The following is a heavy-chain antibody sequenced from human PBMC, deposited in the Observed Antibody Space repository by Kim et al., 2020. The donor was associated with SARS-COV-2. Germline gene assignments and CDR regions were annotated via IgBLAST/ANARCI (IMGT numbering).Heavy chain of an antibody. J-gene: IGHJ4*02. CDR2: IYPGDSDT. D-gene: IGHD3-22*01. CDR3: ARHLGYYYDSSALYY. CDR1: GYSFTSYW. Sequence: GESLKISCKGSGYSFTSYWIGWVRQMPGKGLEWMGIIYPGDSDTRYSPSFQGQVTISADKSISTAYLQWSSLKASDTAMHYCARHLGYYYDSSALYYWGQGTLVPVSS. V-gene: IGHV5-51*01.